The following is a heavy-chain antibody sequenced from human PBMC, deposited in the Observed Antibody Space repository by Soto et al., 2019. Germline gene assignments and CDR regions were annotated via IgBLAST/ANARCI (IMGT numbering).Heavy chain of an antibody. J-gene: IGHJ4*02. CDR1: GFSLSTGTVD. CDR2: MYRDDDK. D-gene: IGHD4-4*01. CDR3: AHRRADTGTRGLFDN. Sequence: QITLKESGPTLVKPTQTLTLTCTCSGFSLSTGTVDVGWIRQPPGEALEWLALMYRDDDKRYSPSLKSRLTINKDTSKNLVVLSMTIMDPVDTATYYCAHRRADTGTRGLFDNWGQVALVIVSS. V-gene: IGHV2-5*02.